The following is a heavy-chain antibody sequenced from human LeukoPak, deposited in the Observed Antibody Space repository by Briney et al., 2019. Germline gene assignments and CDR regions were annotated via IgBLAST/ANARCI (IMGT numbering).Heavy chain of an antibody. J-gene: IGHJ4*02. V-gene: IGHV4-59*12. CDR3: ARGYSSGWYGSRQYYFDY. CDR1: GGSISSYY. D-gene: IGHD6-19*01. Sequence: SETLSLTCTVSGGSISSYYWSWIRQPPGKGLEWIGYIYYSGSTNYNPSLKSRVTISVDTSKNQFSLKLSSVTAADTAVYYCARGYSSGWYGSRQYYFDYWGQGTLVTVSS. CDR2: IYYSGST.